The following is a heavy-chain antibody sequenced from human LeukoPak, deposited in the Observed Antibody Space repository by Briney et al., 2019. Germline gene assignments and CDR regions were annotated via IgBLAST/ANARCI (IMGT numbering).Heavy chain of an antibody. V-gene: IGHV4-59*01. D-gene: IGHD6-13*01. CDR1: GGSISSYY. CDR2: IYYSGST. J-gene: IGHJ6*02. Sequence: PSETLSLTCTVSGGSISSYYWSWIRQPPGKGLEWIGYIYYSGSTNYNPSLKSRVTISVDTSKNQFSLKLSSVTAADTAVYYRARVLTGGSSWYHYYYGMDVWGQGTTVTVSS. CDR3: ARVLTGGSSWYHYYYGMDV.